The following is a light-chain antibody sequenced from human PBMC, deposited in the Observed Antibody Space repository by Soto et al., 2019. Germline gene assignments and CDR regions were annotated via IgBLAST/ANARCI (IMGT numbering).Light chain of an antibody. CDR1: QGIRSY. J-gene: IGKJ3*01. V-gene: IGKV1-9*01. CDR3: QQLNIFPPLFA. Sequence: DIQLTQSPSFLSASVGDRVTITCRASQGIRSYLAWYQQRPGKAPELLIYGASTLRTGVASRFSGSGSGTEFPLTIISLQPEDFATYFCQQLNIFPPLFAFGPGTKVDIK. CDR2: GAS.